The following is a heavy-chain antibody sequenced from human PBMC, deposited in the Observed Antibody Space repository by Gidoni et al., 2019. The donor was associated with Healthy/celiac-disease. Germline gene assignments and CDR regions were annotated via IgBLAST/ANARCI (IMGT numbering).Heavy chain of an antibody. CDR1: GGTSSSSNW. D-gene: IGHD6-6*01. CDR2: IYHSGST. V-gene: IGHV4-4*02. J-gene: IGHJ5*02. CDR3: ARDTSSSSNWFDP. Sequence: QVQLQESGPGLVKPSGTLSLTCAVSGGTSSSSNWWSWVRQPPGQGLEWIGEIYHSGSTNYNPSLKSRVTISVDKSKNQFSLKLSSVTAADTAVYYCARDTSSSSNWFDPWGQGTLVTVSS.